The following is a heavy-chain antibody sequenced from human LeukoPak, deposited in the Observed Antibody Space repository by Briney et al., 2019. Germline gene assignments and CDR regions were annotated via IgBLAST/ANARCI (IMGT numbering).Heavy chain of an antibody. V-gene: IGHV5-51*01. CDR3: ARPSSSGWYFDY. Sequence: GESLKISFKGSGYRFTSYWSGWVRQMTGKGLEWIGIIYPGDSDTRYSPSFQGQVTISADKSISTAYLQWSSLKASDTAMYYCARPSSSGWYFDYWGQGTLVTVSS. J-gene: IGHJ4*02. D-gene: IGHD6-19*01. CDR1: GYRFTSYW. CDR2: IYPGDSDT.